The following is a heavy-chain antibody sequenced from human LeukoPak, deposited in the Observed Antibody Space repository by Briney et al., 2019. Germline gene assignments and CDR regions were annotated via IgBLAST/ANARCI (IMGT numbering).Heavy chain of an antibody. Sequence: ASVKVSCKASGYTFTGYYIHWVRQAPGQGLEWMGWINPNSGGSKYAQKFQGRVTMTRDTSISTAYMELSRLRYDDTAVYYCARGFDYYDSSGYNSDAFDIWGQGTMVTVSS. J-gene: IGHJ3*02. CDR1: GYTFTGYY. D-gene: IGHD3-22*01. CDR2: INPNSGGS. V-gene: IGHV1-2*02. CDR3: ARGFDYYDSSGYNSDAFDI.